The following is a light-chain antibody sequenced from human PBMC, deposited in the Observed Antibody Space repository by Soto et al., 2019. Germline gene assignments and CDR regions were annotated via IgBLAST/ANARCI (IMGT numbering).Light chain of an antibody. Sequence: EIVMTHSPASLSVSPGESVTLSCRASQSVASNLAWYRQKPGQAPRLLIYGASTRATGTPARFSGSGSGTDFTLTISSLQSEDFALYYCQQYNKWPLITFGQGTKVDIK. CDR2: GAS. V-gene: IGKV3D-15*01. CDR3: QQYNKWPLIT. CDR1: QSVASN. J-gene: IGKJ1*01.